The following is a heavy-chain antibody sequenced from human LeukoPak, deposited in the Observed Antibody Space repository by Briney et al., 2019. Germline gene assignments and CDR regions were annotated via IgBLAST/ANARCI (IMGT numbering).Heavy chain of an antibody. J-gene: IGHJ4*02. Sequence: PGGSLRLSCAASGFTFSSYSMNWVRQAPGKGLEWVSYISSSSSTIYYADSVKGRFTISRDNAKNSLYLQMNSLRAEDTAVYYCAKTPLYSSSWYGDYWGQGTLVTVSS. V-gene: IGHV3-48*04. CDR2: ISSSSSTI. CDR1: GFTFSSYS. CDR3: AKTPLYSSSWYGDY. D-gene: IGHD6-13*01.